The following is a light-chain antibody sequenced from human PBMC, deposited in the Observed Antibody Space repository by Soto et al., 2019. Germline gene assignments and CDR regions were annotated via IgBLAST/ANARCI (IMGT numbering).Light chain of an antibody. CDR3: QQYGDSPPT. J-gene: IGKJ2*01. CDR2: AAA. Sequence: IVLTQSPCTLSLSTGERATLSCRASQSVSSAFFAWYQQKPGQPLRLLIYAAASRTTGIPDRFSGSGSATDFTLTISRLEPEDFAVYYCQQYGDSPPTFGRGTK. V-gene: IGKV3-20*01. CDR1: QSVSSAF.